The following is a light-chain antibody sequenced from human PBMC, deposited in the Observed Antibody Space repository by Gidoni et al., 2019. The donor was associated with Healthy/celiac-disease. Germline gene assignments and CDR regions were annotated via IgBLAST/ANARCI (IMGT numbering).Light chain of an antibody. CDR2: QDS. Sequence: SYELTQPPSVSVSPGQTASITCSGDKLGDKYACWYQQKTGQSPVLVIYQDSQRPSGIPARFSGSNSGNTATLTIRGTQAMDEADYYCQAWDSSIVVFGGGTKLTVL. V-gene: IGLV3-1*01. CDR1: KLGDKY. J-gene: IGLJ2*01. CDR3: QAWDSSIVV.